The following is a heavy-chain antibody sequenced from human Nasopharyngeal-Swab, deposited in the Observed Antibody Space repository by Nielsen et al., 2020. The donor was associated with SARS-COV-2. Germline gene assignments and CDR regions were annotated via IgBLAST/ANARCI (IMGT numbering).Heavy chain of an antibody. V-gene: IGHV1-3*01. CDR3: ARGIHSSAWIVDY. J-gene: IGHJ4*02. CDR1: GYTFTNHA. CDR2: INVGNGNT. Sequence: ASVKVSCKASGYTFTNHAMHWVRQAPGQSLEWLGCINVGNGNTEYSQRFQGRVTISTDTSASTDFMELTNLRSEDTAIYYCARGIHSSAWIVDYWGQGTLVTVSS. D-gene: IGHD6-25*01.